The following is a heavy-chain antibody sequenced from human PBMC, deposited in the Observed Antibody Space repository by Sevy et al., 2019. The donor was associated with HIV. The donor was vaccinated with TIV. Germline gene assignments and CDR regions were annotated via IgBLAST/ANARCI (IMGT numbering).Heavy chain of an antibody. J-gene: IGHJ4*01. CDR3: AREESCGGACYYFDL. D-gene: IGHD2-21*02. Sequence: GGSLRLSCAASGFTFEDFGMSWVRQRPGKGLEWVCGIVGNGVSAGCADSMKRRFTISRDNAKNSLYLEMNSLRIEDTASYFCAREESCGGACYYFDLWGHGILVTVSS. CDR2: IVGNGVSA. CDR1: GFTFEDFG. V-gene: IGHV3-20*04.